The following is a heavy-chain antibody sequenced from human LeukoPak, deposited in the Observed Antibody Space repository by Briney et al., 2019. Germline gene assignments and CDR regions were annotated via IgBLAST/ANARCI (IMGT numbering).Heavy chain of an antibody. Sequence: SETLSLTCTVSGGSISSYYWSWIRQPPGKGLEWIGYFYYSGNTNYNPSLKSRVTMSVDTSKNQFSLKLSSVTAADTAVYYCAKSLYGSGSYYNWFDPWGQGTLVTVSS. CDR1: GGSISSYY. D-gene: IGHD3-10*01. CDR2: FYYSGNT. V-gene: IGHV4-59*12. CDR3: AKSLYGSGSYYNWFDP. J-gene: IGHJ5*02.